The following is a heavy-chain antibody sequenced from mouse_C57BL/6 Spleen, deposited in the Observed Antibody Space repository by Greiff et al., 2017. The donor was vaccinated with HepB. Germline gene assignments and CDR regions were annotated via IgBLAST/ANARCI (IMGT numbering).Heavy chain of an antibody. CDR1: GYSFTGYY. V-gene: IGHV1-42*01. CDR3: ARWGPLLYSNY. D-gene: IGHD2-12*01. Sequence: EVQLQQSGPELVKPGASVKISCKASGYSFTGYYMNWVKQSPEKSLEWIGEINPSTGGTTYNQKFKAKATLTVDKSSSTAYMQLKSLTSEDSAVYYCARWGPLLYSNYWGQGTTLTVSS. CDR2: INPSTGGT. J-gene: IGHJ2*01.